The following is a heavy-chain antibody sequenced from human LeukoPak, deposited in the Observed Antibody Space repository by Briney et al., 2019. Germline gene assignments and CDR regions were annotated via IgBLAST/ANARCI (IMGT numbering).Heavy chain of an antibody. D-gene: IGHD7-27*01. CDR2: ISYDGTNK. Sequence: PGGSLRLSCAACGFTFSNYAIHWVRQAPEKGLEWVAVISYDGTNKYYADSVKARFTISRDNSKNTLYLQMNSLRAEDTAVYYCVQDCAWGAFAYWGQGTLVTVSS. CDR3: VQDCAWGAFAY. J-gene: IGHJ4*02. V-gene: IGHV3-30*04. CDR1: GFTFSNYA.